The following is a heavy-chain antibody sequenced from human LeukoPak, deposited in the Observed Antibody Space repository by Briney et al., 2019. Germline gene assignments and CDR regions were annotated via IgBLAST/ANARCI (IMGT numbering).Heavy chain of an antibody. CDR1: GFTVSSNY. CDR3: ARYCSGGSYYRRPY. D-gene: IGHD2-15*01. Sequence: GGSLRLSCAASGFTVSSNYMSWVRQAPGKGLEWVSVIYSGGSTYYADSVKGRFTISRDNSKNTLYLQMNSLRAEDTAVYYCARYCSGGSYYRRPYWGQGTLVTVSS. CDR2: IYSGGST. J-gene: IGHJ4*02. V-gene: IGHV3-53*01.